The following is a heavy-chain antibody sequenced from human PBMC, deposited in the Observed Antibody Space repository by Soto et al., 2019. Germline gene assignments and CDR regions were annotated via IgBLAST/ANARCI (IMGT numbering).Heavy chain of an antibody. CDR2: ISGSGGST. CDR1: GFTFSSYS. CDR3: AKDDRGYDFWSGYYTTNYNWFDP. V-gene: IGHV3-23*01. D-gene: IGHD3-3*01. J-gene: IGHJ5*02. Sequence: PGGALRLSCGASGFTFSSYSMSWVRRAPGKGLERVSAISGSGGSTYYADFVKGRFTISRDNSKNTLYLQMNSLRAEDTAVYYCAKDDRGYDFWSGYYTTNYNWFDPWGQGTLVTVSS.